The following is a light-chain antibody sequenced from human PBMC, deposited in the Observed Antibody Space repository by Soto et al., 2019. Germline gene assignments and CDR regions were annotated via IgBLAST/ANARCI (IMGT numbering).Light chain of an antibody. CDR1: QDISNY. V-gene: IGKV1-16*02. Sequence: DIQMTQSPSSLSASVGDRVTITCRASQDISNYLAWFQQRPGEAPKSLIYAASTLQSGAPSKFSGSGSGTDSTLSISSLQPEDFANYDCQQYNSYPITFGGGTKVEIK. CDR3: QQYNSYPIT. J-gene: IGKJ4*01. CDR2: AAS.